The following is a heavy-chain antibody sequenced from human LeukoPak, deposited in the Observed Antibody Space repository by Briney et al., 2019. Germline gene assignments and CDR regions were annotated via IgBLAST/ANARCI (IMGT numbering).Heavy chain of an antibody. D-gene: IGHD1-26*01. CDR2: ISAYNGNT. CDR1: GYTFTDNY. J-gene: IGHJ4*02. CDR3: ARERRSSGSYFDY. V-gene: IGHV1-18*04. Sequence: ASVKVSCKASGYTFTDNYIHWVRQAPGQGLEWMGWISAYNGNTNHAQKLQGRVTMTTDTSTSTAYMELRSLRSDDTAVYYCARERRSSGSYFDYWGQGTLVTVSS.